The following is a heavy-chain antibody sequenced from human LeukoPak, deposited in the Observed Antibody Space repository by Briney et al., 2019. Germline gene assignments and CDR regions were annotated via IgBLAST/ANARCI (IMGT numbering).Heavy chain of an antibody. CDR2: IWYDGSNK. V-gene: IGHV3-33*01. Sequence: PGRSQRLSCAASGFTFSSYGMHWVRQAPGKGLEWVAVIWYDGSNKYYADSVKGRFTISRDNSKNTLYLQMNSLRAEDTAVYYCARDGGNSNTDAFDIWGQGTMVTVSS. D-gene: IGHD4-23*01. CDR3: ARDGGNSNTDAFDI. CDR1: GFTFSSYG. J-gene: IGHJ3*02.